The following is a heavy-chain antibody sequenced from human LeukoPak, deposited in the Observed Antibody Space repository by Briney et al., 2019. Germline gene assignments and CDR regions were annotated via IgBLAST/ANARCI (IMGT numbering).Heavy chain of an antibody. CDR3: AKDKVVGYYFGSGSFDC. CDR2: TRYDGSNK. D-gene: IGHD3-10*01. V-gene: IGHV3-30*02. J-gene: IGHJ5*01. CDR1: GFTFSSYG. Sequence: GGSLRLSCAASGFTFSSYGMNWVRQAPGTGLEWVAFTRYDGSNKYYADSVKGRFTISRDNSKRMVYLQMNSLRAEDTAVYYCAKDKVVGYYFGSGSFDCWGQGTLVTVSS.